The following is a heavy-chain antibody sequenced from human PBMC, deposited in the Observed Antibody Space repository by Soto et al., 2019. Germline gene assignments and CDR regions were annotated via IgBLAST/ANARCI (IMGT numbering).Heavy chain of an antibody. CDR2: ISAYNGNT. CDR1: GYTFATYA. Sequence: ASVKVSCKASGYTFATYAISWVRQAPGQGLEWVGWISAYNGNTNYAQKLQGRVTMTTDTSTSTAYMELRSLRSDDTAVYYCARGGASDYYYGMDVWRQRTTVTVSS. CDR3: ARGGASDYYYGMDV. J-gene: IGHJ6*02. V-gene: IGHV1-18*01.